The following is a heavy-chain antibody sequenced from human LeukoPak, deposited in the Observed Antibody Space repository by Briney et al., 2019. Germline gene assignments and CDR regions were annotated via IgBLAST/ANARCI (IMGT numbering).Heavy chain of an antibody. CDR3: ARATYDFWSGYYIPG. J-gene: IGHJ4*02. CDR2: IIPIFGTA. D-gene: IGHD3-3*01. CDR1: GGTFSSYA. Sequence: GASVKVSCKASGGTFSSYAISWVRQAPGQGLEWMGGIIPIFGTANYAQKFQGRVTITADESTSTAYMELSSLRSEDTAVYYCARATYDFWSGYYIPGWGRGTLVTVSS. V-gene: IGHV1-69*01.